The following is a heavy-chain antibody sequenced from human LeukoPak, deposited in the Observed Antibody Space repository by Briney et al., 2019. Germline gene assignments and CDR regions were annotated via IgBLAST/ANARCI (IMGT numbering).Heavy chain of an antibody. D-gene: IGHD3-10*01. CDR3: ARDRDEGFDL. CDR1: GGSISPYY. V-gene: IGHV4-59*01. CDR2: FFYSGST. Sequence: SETLSLTCTASGGSISPYYWSWIRQPPGKGLEWIGYFFYSGSTNYNPSLKSRVIIAVDTSKNQISLKLSSVTAADTAVYYCARDRDEGFDLWGRGTLVTVSS. J-gene: IGHJ2*01.